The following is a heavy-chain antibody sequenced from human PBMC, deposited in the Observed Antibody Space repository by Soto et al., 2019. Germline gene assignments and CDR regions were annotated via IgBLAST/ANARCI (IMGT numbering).Heavy chain of an antibody. CDR3: ARAGAAIPQDWFDP. Sequence: ASVKVSCKASGYTFTSYAMHWVRQAPGQRLEWMGWINAGNGNTKYSQKFQGRVTITRDTSASTAYMELNSLRAEDTAVYYCARAGAAIPQDWFDPWGQGTLVTVSS. D-gene: IGHD2-2*01. CDR1: GYTFTSYA. CDR2: INAGNGNT. J-gene: IGHJ5*02. V-gene: IGHV1-3*01.